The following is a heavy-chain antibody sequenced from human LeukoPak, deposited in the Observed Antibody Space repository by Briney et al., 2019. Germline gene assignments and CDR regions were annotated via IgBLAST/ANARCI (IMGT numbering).Heavy chain of an antibody. Sequence: GASVKVSCKASGYTFSGYHMHWVRQAPGQGLEWMGWIHPSTGNPTYAQGFTGRFVFSLDTSVSTTYLQISSLKAEDTAVYYCARAFQSLGGLSLPDYWGQGTLVTVSS. D-gene: IGHD3-16*02. CDR1: GYTFSGYH. V-gene: IGHV7-4-1*02. J-gene: IGHJ4*02. CDR3: ARAFQSLGGLSLPDY. CDR2: IHPSTGNP.